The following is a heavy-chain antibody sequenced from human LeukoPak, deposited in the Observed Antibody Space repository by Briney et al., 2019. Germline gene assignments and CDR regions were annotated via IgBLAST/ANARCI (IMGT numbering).Heavy chain of an antibody. Sequence: SETLSLTCTVSGGSISSSSYYWGWLRQPPGQGLEWVGSIYYSGSTYYNPSLKSRVTISVDASKNQFSLKLSSVTAADTAVYYCARGLITIFGVVRRVGVYSDYWGQGTLVTVSS. J-gene: IGHJ4*02. CDR2: IYYSGST. CDR3: ARGLITIFGVVRRVGVYSDY. V-gene: IGHV4-39*07. D-gene: IGHD3-3*01. CDR1: GGSISSSSYY.